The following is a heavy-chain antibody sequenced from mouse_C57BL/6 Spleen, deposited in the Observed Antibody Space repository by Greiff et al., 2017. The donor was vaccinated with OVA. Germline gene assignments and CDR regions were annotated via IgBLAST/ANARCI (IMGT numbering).Heavy chain of an antibody. CDR2: INPNNGGT. D-gene: IGHD1-1*01. CDR1: GYTFTDYN. Sequence: VQLQQSGPELVKPGASVKIPCKASGYTFTDYNMDWVKQSHGKSLEWIGDINPNNGGTIYNQKFKGKATLTVDKSSSTAYMELRSLTSEDTAVYYCARKVITTVVAPYAMDYWGKGTSVTVSS. CDR3: ARKVITTVVAPYAMDY. J-gene: IGHJ4*01. V-gene: IGHV1-18*01.